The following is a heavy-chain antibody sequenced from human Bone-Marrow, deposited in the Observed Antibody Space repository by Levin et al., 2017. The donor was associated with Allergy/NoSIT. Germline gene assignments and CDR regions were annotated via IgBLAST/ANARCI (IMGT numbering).Heavy chain of an antibody. CDR1: EFTFSTHA. CDR2: ISGSGGST. Sequence: LSLTCAASEFTFSTHAMTWVRQAPGKGLEWVSAISGSGGSTYYADSVRGRFIISRDNSNNVLYLQMSSLRAEDTAEYYCARGGLLWLWESTGEDHGMDGWGHGTTVTVSS. CDR3: ARGGLLWLWESTGEDHGMDG. V-gene: IGHV3-23*01. D-gene: IGHD3-10*01. J-gene: IGHJ6*02.